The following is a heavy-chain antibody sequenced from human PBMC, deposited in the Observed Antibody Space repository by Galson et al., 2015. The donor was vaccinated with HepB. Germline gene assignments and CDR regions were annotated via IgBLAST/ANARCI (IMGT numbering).Heavy chain of an antibody. Sequence: SETLSLTCTVSGGSISSYYWSWIRQPAGKGLEWIGCIYTSGSTNYNPSLKSRVTMSVDTSKNQFSLKLSSVTAADTAVYYCARDSCTSSNCYISAGRNWYFDLWGRGTLVTVSS. V-gene: IGHV4-4*07. CDR2: IYTSGST. CDR1: GGSISSYY. J-gene: IGHJ2*01. CDR3: ARDSCTSSNCYISAGRNWYFDL. D-gene: IGHD2-2*02.